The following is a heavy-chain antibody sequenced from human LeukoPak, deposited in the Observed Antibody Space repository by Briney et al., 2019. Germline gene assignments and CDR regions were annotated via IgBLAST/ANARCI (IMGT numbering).Heavy chain of an antibody. J-gene: IGHJ4*02. V-gene: IGHV3-21*01. D-gene: IGHD3-22*01. Sequence: PGGSLRLSCAASGFTFSSYSMNWVRQAPGKGLEWVSSISSSSSYIYYADSVKGRFTISRDNAKNSLYLPINSLRAEDTAVYYCARVEYYDSSGYSDYWGQGTLVTVSS. CDR1: GFTFSSYS. CDR3: ARVEYYDSSGYSDY. CDR2: ISSSSSYI.